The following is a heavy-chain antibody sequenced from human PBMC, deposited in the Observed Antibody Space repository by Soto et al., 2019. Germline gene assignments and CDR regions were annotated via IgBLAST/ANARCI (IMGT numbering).Heavy chain of an antibody. D-gene: IGHD2-15*01. CDR2: ISSSGSTI. J-gene: IGHJ4*02. CDR3: ARVRDFYCSGGSCSLGY. V-gene: IGHV3-11*01. Sequence: GGSLRLSCAVSGFTFSDYYMSWIRQAPGKGLEWISYISSSGSTIYYADSVKGRFTISRDNAKNSLYLQMNSLRAEDTTVYYCARVRDFYCSGGSCSLGYWGQGTLVTVSS. CDR1: GFTFSDYY.